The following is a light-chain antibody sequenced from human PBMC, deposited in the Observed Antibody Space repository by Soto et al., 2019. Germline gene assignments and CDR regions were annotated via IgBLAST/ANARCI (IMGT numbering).Light chain of an antibody. CDR3: AAWDDSLSGVV. CDR1: SSNIGSNY. Sequence: QSVLTQPPSASGTPGQRGTISCSGSSSNIGSNYVYWYQQLPGTVPQLLIYRNSERPSGVPDRFSGSKSGTSASLAISGLRSEDEADYYCAAWDDSLSGVVFGGGTKLTVL. CDR2: RNS. J-gene: IGLJ2*01. V-gene: IGLV1-47*01.